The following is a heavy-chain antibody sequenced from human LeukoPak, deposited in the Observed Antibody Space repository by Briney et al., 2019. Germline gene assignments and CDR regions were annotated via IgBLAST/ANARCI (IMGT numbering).Heavy chain of an antibody. CDR2: IGGGDT. Sequence: GRSLKLSCTASGFIFSNSGMHWVRQAPGKGLEWVSTIGGGDTYYADSVKGRFTISRDDSQSTVHLQMNSLRAEDTAVYYCAKDWIPYNRVFDCFDFWGQGTLVTVSS. J-gene: IGHJ4*02. CDR1: GFIFSNSG. D-gene: IGHD1-1*01. CDR3: AKDWIPYNRVFDCFDF. V-gene: IGHV3-NL1*01.